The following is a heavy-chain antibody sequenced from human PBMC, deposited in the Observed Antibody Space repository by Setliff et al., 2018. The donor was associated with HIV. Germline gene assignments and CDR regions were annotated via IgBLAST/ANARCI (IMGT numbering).Heavy chain of an antibody. CDR3: ARDDSNYRQHGVDV. J-gene: IGHJ6*02. V-gene: IGHV3-48*03. CDR2: ISSSGSTI. CDR1: GFTFSSYE. Sequence: PGGSLRLSCAASGFTFSSYEMNWVRQAPGKGLEWVSYISSSGSTIYYADSVKGRFTISRDNAKNSLYLQMNSLRAEDTAVYYCARDDSNYRQHGVDVWGQGTTVTVSS. D-gene: IGHD4-4*01.